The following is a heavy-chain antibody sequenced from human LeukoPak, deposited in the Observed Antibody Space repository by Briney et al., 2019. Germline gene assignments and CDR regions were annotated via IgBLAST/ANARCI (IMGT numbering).Heavy chain of an antibody. CDR1: GFTFSSYG. Sequence: GGSPRLSCAASGFTFSSYGMHWVRQAPGKGLEWVSYISSSGSTIYYADSVKGRFTISRDNAKNSLYLQMNSLRAEDTAVYYCARSGIAARLGYYYYYMDVWGKGTTVTVSS. J-gene: IGHJ6*03. CDR3: ARSGIAARLGYYYYYMDV. CDR2: ISSSGSTI. V-gene: IGHV3-48*04. D-gene: IGHD6-6*01.